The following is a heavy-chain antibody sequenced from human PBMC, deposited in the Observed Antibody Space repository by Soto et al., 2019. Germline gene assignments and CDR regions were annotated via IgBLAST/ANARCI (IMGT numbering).Heavy chain of an antibody. CDR1: GFTFSSYW. V-gene: IGHV3-7*03. CDR3: ARAVHYYDSSGYYFAWYFDL. J-gene: IGHJ2*01. CDR2: IKQDGSEK. Sequence: GGSLRLSCAASGFTFSSYWMSWVRQAPGKGLEWVANIKQDGSEKYYVDSVKGRFTISRDNAKNSLYLQMNSLRAEDTAVYYCARAVHYYDSSGYYFAWYFDLWGRGTLVTVSS. D-gene: IGHD3-22*01.